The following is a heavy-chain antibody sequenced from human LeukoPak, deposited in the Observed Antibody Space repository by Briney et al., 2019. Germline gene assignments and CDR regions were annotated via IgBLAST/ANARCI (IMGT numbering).Heavy chain of an antibody. V-gene: IGHV3-21*01. Sequence: GGSLRLSCAASGFTFSDYSMNWVRQAPGKGLEWVSSISSSSSYIYYADSVKGRFTISRDNAKNSLYLQMNSLRAEDTAVYYCARVLSGYYGMDVWGQGTTVTVSS. CDR3: ARVLSGYYGMDV. CDR2: ISSSSSYI. CDR1: GFTFSDYS. J-gene: IGHJ6*02.